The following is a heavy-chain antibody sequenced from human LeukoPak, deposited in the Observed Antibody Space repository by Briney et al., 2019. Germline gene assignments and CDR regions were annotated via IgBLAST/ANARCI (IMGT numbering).Heavy chain of an antibody. CDR3: ARDKRYCSSTSCYTLDY. CDR1: GHSISSGYY. V-gene: IGHV4-38-2*02. Sequence: SETLSLTCTVSGHSISSGYYWGWIRQPPGKGLEWIGSIYHSGSTYYNPSLKSRVTISVDTSKNQFSLKLSSVTAADTAVYYCARDKRYCSSTSCYTLDYWGQGTLVTVSS. D-gene: IGHD2-2*02. J-gene: IGHJ4*02. CDR2: IYHSGST.